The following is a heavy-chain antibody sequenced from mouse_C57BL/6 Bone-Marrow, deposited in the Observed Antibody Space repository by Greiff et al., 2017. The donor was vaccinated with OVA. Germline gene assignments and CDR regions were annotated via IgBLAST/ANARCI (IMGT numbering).Heavy chain of an antibody. CDR3: ARVDYDVFAWFAY. D-gene: IGHD2-4*01. CDR1: GFTFSSYA. CDR2: ISDGGSYT. Sequence: EVKLVESGGGLVKPGGSLKLSCAASGFTFSSYAMSWVRQTPEKRLEWVATISDGGSYTYYPDNVKGRFTISRDNAKNNLYLQLSHLKSEDTALYYWARVDYDVFAWFAYWGQGTLVTVSA. V-gene: IGHV5-4*03. J-gene: IGHJ3*01.